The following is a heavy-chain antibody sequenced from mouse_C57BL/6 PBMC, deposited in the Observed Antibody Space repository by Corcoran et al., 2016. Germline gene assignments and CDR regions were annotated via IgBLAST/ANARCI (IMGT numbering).Heavy chain of an antibody. CDR3: ASKDGSSFAY. CDR2: IYPGDGDT. D-gene: IGHD2-3*01. Sequence: QIQLQQFGAERVKTGASVKISSKASGYAFSSYWMNWVKQRPGKGLEWIGQIYPGDGDTNYNGKFKGKATLTADKSSSTAYMQLSSLTSEDSAVYFCASKDGSSFAYWGQGTLVTVSA. CDR1: GYAFSSYW. V-gene: IGHV1-80*01. J-gene: IGHJ3*01.